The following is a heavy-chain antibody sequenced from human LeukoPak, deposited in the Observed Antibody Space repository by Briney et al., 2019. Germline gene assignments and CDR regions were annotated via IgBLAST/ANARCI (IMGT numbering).Heavy chain of an antibody. CDR1: GFTFSDYE. V-gene: IGHV3-23*01. CDR2: ISRSGGTT. Sequence: GGSLRLSCAASGFTFSDYEMGWVRQAPGKGLEWVSLISRSGGTTYYADSVKGRFTISRDNSKNTLYLQMNSLRAEDTAEYYCAKRGGTESFYYYYYMDVWGKGTTVTVS. CDR3: AKRGGTESFYYYYYMDV. D-gene: IGHD2-15*01. J-gene: IGHJ6*03.